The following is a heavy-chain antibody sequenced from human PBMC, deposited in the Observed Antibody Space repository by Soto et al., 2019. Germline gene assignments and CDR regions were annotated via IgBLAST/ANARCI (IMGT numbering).Heavy chain of an antibody. D-gene: IGHD4-17*01. CDR1: GYHFSNYA. V-gene: IGHV1-3*01. Sequence: QVQLVQSGAEVKKTGASVKVSCKASGYHFSNYAMHWVRQAPGQRLAWVGRINAVNGNTKYSEKFQDRVTSMRDTSASTAYMELNSLRAEDTAVYYCSTATTVATGWYFALWGRGTLVTVSS. J-gene: IGHJ2*01. CDR3: STATTVATGWYFAL. CDR2: INAVNGNT.